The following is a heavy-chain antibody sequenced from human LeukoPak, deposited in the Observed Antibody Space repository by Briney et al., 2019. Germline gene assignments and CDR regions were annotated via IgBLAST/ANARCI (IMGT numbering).Heavy chain of an antibody. J-gene: IGHJ4*02. D-gene: IGHD6-13*01. Sequence: GRSLRLSCAASGFAFSSYAMHWVRQAPGKGPEWVALIGNDVNNKHYADSVKGRFTISRDNAKNSLYLQMNSLRAEDTAVYYCAKDDFSGIAAAGIPGGDYWGQGTLVTVSS. CDR1: GFAFSSYA. CDR2: IGNDVNNK. CDR3: AKDDFSGIAAAGIPGGDY. V-gene: IGHV3-33*03.